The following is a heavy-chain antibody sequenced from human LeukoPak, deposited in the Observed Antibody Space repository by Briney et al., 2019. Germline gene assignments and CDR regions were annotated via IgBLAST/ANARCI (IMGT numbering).Heavy chain of an antibody. CDR2: ITGGGDSA. V-gene: IGHV3-23*01. D-gene: IGHD1-1*01. J-gene: IGHJ4*02. CDR3: AKVFGWNDWGIDY. Sequence: GGSLRLSCGASGFTFSSHAMSWVRQTPERGLEWVSAITGGGDSAYYPDSVKGRFTISRDNSKNTLYLQMNSLRAEDTAVYYCAKVFGWNDWGIDYWGQGTLVTVSS. CDR1: GFTFSSHA.